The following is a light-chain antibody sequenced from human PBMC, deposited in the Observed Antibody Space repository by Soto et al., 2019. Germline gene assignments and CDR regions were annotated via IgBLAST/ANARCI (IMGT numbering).Light chain of an antibody. CDR2: ADT. J-gene: IGLJ2*01. CDR3: QSYDSNLIGLI. Sequence: QSVLTQPPSVTGAPGQRVTISCTGSNSNIGAGYPVHWYQQFPGAAPKLLIYADTHRPSGVPDRFSGSKSGTSASLAITGLQAEDEADFYCQSYDSNLIGLIFGGGTKVTV. CDR1: NSNIGAGYP. V-gene: IGLV1-40*01.